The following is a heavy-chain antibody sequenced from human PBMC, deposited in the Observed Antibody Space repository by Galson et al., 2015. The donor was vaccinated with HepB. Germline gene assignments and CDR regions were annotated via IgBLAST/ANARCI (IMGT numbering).Heavy chain of an antibody. CDR2: ISSSSRSI. CDR1: GFTFGSYS. V-gene: IGHV3-48*01. Sequence: SLRLSCAASGFTFGSYSMNWVRQAPGKGLEWISYISSSSRSILYAESVKGRLIISRDNSKNSLYLQMNSLGAEDTAVYYCAREIPYGDYAADIWGQGTMVTVSS. CDR3: AREIPYGDYAADI. D-gene: IGHD4-17*01. J-gene: IGHJ3*02.